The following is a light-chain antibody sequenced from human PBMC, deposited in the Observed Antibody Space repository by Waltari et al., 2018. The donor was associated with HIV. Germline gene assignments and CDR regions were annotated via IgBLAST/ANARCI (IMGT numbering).Light chain of an antibody. Sequence: QSALTQPRSVSGSPGPSVTISCTGTSSDVGDYKYVSWYQQHPGKVPKLMIYDVSKRPSGVPDRFSGAKSGNTASLTIAGLQAEDEADYYCCSFTVTYIWVFGGGTKLTVL. CDR3: CSFTVTYIWV. CDR1: SSDVGDYKY. CDR2: DVS. V-gene: IGLV2-11*01. J-gene: IGLJ2*01.